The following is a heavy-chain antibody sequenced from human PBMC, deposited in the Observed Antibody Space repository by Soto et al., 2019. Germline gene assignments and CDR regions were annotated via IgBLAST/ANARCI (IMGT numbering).Heavy chain of an antibody. D-gene: IGHD4-17*01. Sequence: QVQLVESGGGVVQPGRSLRLSCAASGFTFSSYAMHWVRQAPGKGLEWVAVISYDGTKKYDEDSVKGRFTISRDNSKNMLYLYMNSMKEDDTAVYYCSRSFTVATNFDYWGQGTLVTVSS. J-gene: IGHJ4*02. CDR3: SRSFTVATNFDY. CDR1: GFTFSSYA. V-gene: IGHV3-30-3*01. CDR2: ISYDGTKK.